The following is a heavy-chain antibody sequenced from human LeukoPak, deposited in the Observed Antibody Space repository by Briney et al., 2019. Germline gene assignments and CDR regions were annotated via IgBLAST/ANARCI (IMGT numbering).Heavy chain of an antibody. J-gene: IGHJ1*01. CDR3: ATGGDHPY. Sequence: HSGGSLRLSCAASGFTFSSYGMHWVRQAPGKGLEWVAVISYDGSNKYFADSVKGRFTISRDNSKNTLYLQMNSLRAEDTAVYYCATGGDHPYWGPGTLVTVSS. CDR2: ISYDGSNK. V-gene: IGHV3-30*03. D-gene: IGHD2-21*02. CDR1: GFTFSSYG.